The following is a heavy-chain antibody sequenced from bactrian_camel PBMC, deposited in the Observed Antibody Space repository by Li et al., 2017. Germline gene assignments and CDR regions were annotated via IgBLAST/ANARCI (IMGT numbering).Heavy chain of an antibody. V-gene: IGHV3S55*01. Sequence: HVQLVESGGGLVQPGGSLRLSCTVSGLTSEDSDMGWYRQFSGDDCELISVISGDGSAHYTDSVKGRFTISQDKAKNTVTLQMNTLKPEDSAMYYCAAGGSPFRCPTPQVDSGYWGQGTQVTVSS. J-gene: IGHJ6*01. D-gene: IGHD2*01. CDR3: AAGGSPFRCPTPQVDSGY. CDR1: GLTSEDSD. CDR2: ISGDGSA.